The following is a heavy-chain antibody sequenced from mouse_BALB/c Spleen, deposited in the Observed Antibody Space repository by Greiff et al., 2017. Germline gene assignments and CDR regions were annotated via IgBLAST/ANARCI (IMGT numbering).Heavy chain of an antibody. Sequence: VQLKQSGPGLVKPSQTVSLTCTVTGISITTGNYRWSWIRQFPGNKLEWIGYIYYSGTITYNPSLTSRTTITRDTSKNQFFLEMNSLTAEDTATYYCARDVDRYFDYWGQGTTLTVSS. CDR2: IYYSGTI. V-gene: IGHV3-5*02. J-gene: IGHJ2*01. CDR3: ARDVDRYFDY. D-gene: IGHD2-14*01. CDR1: GISITTGNYR.